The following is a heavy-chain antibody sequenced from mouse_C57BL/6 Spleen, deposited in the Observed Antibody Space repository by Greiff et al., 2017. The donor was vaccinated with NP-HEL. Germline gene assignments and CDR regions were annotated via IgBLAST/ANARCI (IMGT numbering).Heavy chain of an antibody. J-gene: IGHJ2*01. Sequence: VQLVESGPELVKPGASVKISCKASGYAFSSSWMNWVKQRPGKGLEWIGRIYPGDGDTNYNGKFKGKATLTADKSSSTAYMQLSSLTSEDSAVYFCAKGIYYYGSSYFDYWGQGTTLTVSS. CDR3: AKGIYYYGSSYFDY. CDR2: IYPGDGDT. CDR1: GYAFSSSW. V-gene: IGHV1-82*01. D-gene: IGHD1-1*01.